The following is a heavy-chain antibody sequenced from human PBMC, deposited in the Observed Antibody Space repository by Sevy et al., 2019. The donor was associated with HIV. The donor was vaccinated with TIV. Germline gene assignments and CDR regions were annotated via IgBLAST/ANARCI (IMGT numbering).Heavy chain of an antibody. D-gene: IGHD3-16*01. V-gene: IGHV4-34*01. CDR1: GGSFIGFY. Sequence: SETLSLTCGVSGGSFIGFYWSWIRQPPGKGLEWIGEINDSGTTDYNPSLKSRLTMSIDTSKKQFSLKMSSVTAADTAVYYCARGSGYDYPWGDFRPSDFDDWGQGTLVTVSS. CDR3: ARGSGYDYPWGDFRPSDFDD. J-gene: IGHJ4*02. CDR2: INDSGTT.